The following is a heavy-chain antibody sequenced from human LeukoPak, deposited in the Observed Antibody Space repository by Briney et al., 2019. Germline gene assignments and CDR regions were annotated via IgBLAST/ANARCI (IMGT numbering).Heavy chain of an antibody. Sequence: PQTLSLTCAVSGGSISSGGYSWSWIRQPPGKGLEWIGYIYHSGSTYYNPSLKSRVTISVDRSKNQFSLKLSSVTAADTAVYYCARGTLRGYYGMDVWGQGTTVTVSS. CDR3: ARGTLRGYYGMDV. D-gene: IGHD1-1*01. CDR1: GGSISSGGYS. J-gene: IGHJ6*02. CDR2: IYHSGST. V-gene: IGHV4-30-2*01.